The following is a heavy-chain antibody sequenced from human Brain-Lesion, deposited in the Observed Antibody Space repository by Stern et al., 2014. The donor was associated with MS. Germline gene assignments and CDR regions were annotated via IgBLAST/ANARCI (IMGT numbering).Heavy chain of an antibody. J-gene: IGHJ4*02. D-gene: IGHD1-14*01. CDR3: ARDITGSSAYFAY. V-gene: IGHV3-9*01. CDR2: ISWNSGTI. CDR1: GFTFHDYA. Sequence: VQLVQSWGDLVQPGRSLRLSCAAFGFTFHDYAMHWVRQAPGKGLVCVAGISWNSGTIGYADSVKGRFTTSRDNAYSSLYLQMNSLRPEDTALYYCARDITGSSAYFAYWGQGTLVTDSS.